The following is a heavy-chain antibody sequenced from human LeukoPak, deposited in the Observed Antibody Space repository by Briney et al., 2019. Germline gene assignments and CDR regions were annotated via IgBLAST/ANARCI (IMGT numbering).Heavy chain of an antibody. CDR2: ISGDGAST. CDR1: GVTFAIHA. D-gene: IGHD3-10*01. J-gene: IGHJ3*01. Sequence: GGSLRLSCAASGVTFAIHAMTWVRQAPGKGLEWVSGISGDGASTHYAESVKGQFTISRDNSQNTLFLQMNSLRVEDTAIYYCAKDSYVSGRPLHTFDVWGQGTMVTVSS. CDR3: AKDSYVSGRPLHTFDV. V-gene: IGHV3-23*01.